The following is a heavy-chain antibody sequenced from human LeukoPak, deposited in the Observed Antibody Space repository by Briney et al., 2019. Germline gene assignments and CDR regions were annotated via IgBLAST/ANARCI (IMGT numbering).Heavy chain of an antibody. J-gene: IGHJ3*02. CDR3: AKGLGYCSSTSCHDAFDI. D-gene: IGHD2-2*01. V-gene: IGHV3-74*01. CDR2: IYTDDIST. Sequence: PGGSLRLSCAASGFTLSSYWMHWVRQVPGKGLMWVSVIYTDDISTNYADSVKGRFTISRDNAKNSLYLQMNSLRAEDMALYYCAKGLGYCSSTSCHDAFDIWGQGTMVTVSS. CDR1: GFTLSSYW.